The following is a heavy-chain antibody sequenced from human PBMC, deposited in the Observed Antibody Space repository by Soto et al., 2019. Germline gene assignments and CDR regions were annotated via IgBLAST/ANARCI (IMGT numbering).Heavy chain of an antibody. CDR2: ISGSGGST. CDR3: AKDGGHDYVAGHYFDY. CDR1: GFTFSSYA. J-gene: IGHJ4*02. D-gene: IGHD4-17*01. V-gene: IGHV3-23*01. Sequence: GGSLRLSCAASGFTFSSYAISWVRQAPGKGLEWVSAISGSGGSTYYADSVKDRFTISRDNSKNTRYRQMNSLRAEDTAVYYCAKDGGHDYVAGHYFDYWGQGTLVTVSS.